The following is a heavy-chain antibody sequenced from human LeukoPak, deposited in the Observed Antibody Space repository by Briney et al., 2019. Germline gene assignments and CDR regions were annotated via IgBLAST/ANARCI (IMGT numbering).Heavy chain of an antibody. V-gene: IGHV4-59*01. Sequence: SEALSLTCTVSGGSISSYYWSWTRQPPGKGLEWIGYIYYSGSTNYNPSLKSRVTISVDTSKNQFSLKLSSVTAADTAVYYCAVAARGWFDPWGQGTLVTVSS. CDR1: GGSISSYY. CDR3: AVAARGWFDP. D-gene: IGHD2-15*01. CDR2: IYYSGST. J-gene: IGHJ5*02.